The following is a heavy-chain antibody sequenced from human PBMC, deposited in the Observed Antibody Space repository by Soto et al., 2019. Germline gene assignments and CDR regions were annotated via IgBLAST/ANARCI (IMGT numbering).Heavy chain of an antibody. V-gene: IGHV3-21*01. CDR1: GFTFSSYS. CDR3: ARHLDGHYDILTGYSLDY. J-gene: IGHJ4*02. D-gene: IGHD3-9*01. Sequence: GGSLRLSCAASGFTFSSYSMNWVRQAPGKGLEWVSSISSSSSYIYYADSVKGRFTISRDNAKNSLYLQMNSLRAEDTAVYYCARHLDGHYDILTGYSLDYWGQGTLVTVYS. CDR2: ISSSSSYI.